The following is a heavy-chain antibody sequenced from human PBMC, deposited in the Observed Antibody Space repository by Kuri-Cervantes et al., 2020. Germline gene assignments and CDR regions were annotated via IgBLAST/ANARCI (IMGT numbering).Heavy chain of an antibody. Sequence: ESLKISCTVSGGSISTYYRSWIRQPPGKGLEWIGYIYYSGSTNYNPSLKSRVTISVDTSKNQFSLKLSSVTAADTAVYYCARELATYFNVFDIWGQGTMVTVSS. CDR1: GGSISTYY. V-gene: IGHV4-59*01. CDR3: ARELATYFNVFDI. D-gene: IGHD5-12*01. CDR2: IYYSGST. J-gene: IGHJ3*02.